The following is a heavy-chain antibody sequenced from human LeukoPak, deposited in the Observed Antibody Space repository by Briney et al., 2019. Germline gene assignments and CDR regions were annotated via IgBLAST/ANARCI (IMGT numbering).Heavy chain of an antibody. Sequence: ASVKVSCKASGYTFTDYYIHWVRQAPGQGLEWMGWINPNSGDTNYAQNFQDRVTMTRDTSISTAYMELSRLKSDDTAVYYCARDQSPAGVAGTRDRFDPWGQGTLVTVSS. V-gene: IGHV1-2*02. CDR2: INPNSGDT. CDR1: GYTFTDYY. D-gene: IGHD6-19*01. CDR3: ARDQSPAGVAGTRDRFDP. J-gene: IGHJ5*02.